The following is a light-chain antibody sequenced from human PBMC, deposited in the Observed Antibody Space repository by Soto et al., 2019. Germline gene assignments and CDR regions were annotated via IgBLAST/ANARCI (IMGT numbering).Light chain of an antibody. Sequence: QSALTQPASVSGSPGQSVTISCTGTSSDLGSYKFVSWYQHHPGNVPKVIIYETFNRPSGVSDRFSGSQSGNTASLTISGLQAEDEADYYCFSFTRTNTHLFGSGTKLTVL. J-gene: IGLJ1*01. CDR2: ETF. CDR3: FSFTRTNTHL. V-gene: IGLV2-23*01. CDR1: SSDLGSYKF.